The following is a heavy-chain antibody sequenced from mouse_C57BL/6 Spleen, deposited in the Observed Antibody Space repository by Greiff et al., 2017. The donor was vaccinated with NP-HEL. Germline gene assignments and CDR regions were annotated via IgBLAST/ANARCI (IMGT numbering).Heavy chain of an antibody. CDR1: GYSITSGYY. Sequence: EVQLQESGPGLVKPSQSLSLTCSVTGYSITSGYYWNWIRQFPGNKLEWMGYISYDGSNNYNPSLKNRISITRDTSKNQFFLKLNSVTTEDTATYYCARGMGNWYFDVWGTGTTVTVSS. CDR2: ISYDGSN. J-gene: IGHJ1*03. CDR3: ARGMGNWYFDV. V-gene: IGHV3-6*01. D-gene: IGHD2-3*01.